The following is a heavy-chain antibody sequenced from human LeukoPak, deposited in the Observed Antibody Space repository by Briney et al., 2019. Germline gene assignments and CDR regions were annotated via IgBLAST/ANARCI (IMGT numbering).Heavy chain of an antibody. CDR3: AREWGRIAVAGGPGY. CDR1: GFTFSNYC. Sequence: PGGSLRLSCAVSGFTFSNYCMHWVRQAPGKGLEWLTLIWYDGHTKFYADSVKGRFTVSRDNSKNTLYLQMDNLRDEDTAVYYCAREWGRIAVAGGPGYWGQGTLVTVSS. V-gene: IGHV3-33*01. J-gene: IGHJ4*02. CDR2: IWYDGHTK. D-gene: IGHD6-19*01.